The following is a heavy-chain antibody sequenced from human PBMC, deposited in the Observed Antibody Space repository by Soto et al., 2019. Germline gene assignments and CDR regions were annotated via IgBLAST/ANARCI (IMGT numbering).Heavy chain of an antibody. V-gene: IGHV3-23*01. D-gene: IGHD3-22*01. CDR3: AKDLAHDYYYDSSGYYPFDY. CDR2: ISGSGGST. J-gene: IGHJ4*02. Sequence: EVQLLESGGGLVQPGGSLRLSCAASGFTFSSYAMSWVRQAPGKGLEWVSAISGSGGSTYYADSVKGRFTISRDNSKNTLYLQMNSLRAEDTAVYYCAKDLAHDYYYDSSGYYPFDYWGQGTLVTVSS. CDR1: GFTFSSYA.